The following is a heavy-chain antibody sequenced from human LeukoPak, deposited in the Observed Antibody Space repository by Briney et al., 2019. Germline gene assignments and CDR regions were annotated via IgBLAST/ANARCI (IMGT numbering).Heavy chain of an antibody. V-gene: IGHV1-8*01. Sequence: GASVTVSCKASGYTFTSYDINWVRQATGQGLEWMGWMNPNSGNTGYAQKFQGRVTMTRDTSISTAYMELSRLRSDDTAVYYCARVVTYYDSSGYYGYWGQGTLVTVSS. D-gene: IGHD3-22*01. J-gene: IGHJ4*02. CDR2: MNPNSGNT. CDR1: GYTFTSYD. CDR3: ARVVTYYDSSGYYGY.